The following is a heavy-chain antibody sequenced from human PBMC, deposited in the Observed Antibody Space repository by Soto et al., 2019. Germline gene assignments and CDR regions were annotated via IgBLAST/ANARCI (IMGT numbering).Heavy chain of an antibody. J-gene: IGHJ6*02. Sequence: ASVKVSCKASGGTFSSYAISWVRQAPGQGLEWMGGIIPIFGTANYAQKFQGRVTITADESTSTAYMELSSLRSEDTAVYYCAPGRYYYGSGSYYNGPYYYYYGMDVWGQGTTVTV. CDR1: GGTFSSYA. V-gene: IGHV1-69*13. CDR3: APGRYYYGSGSYYNGPYYYYYGMDV. D-gene: IGHD3-10*01. CDR2: IIPIFGTA.